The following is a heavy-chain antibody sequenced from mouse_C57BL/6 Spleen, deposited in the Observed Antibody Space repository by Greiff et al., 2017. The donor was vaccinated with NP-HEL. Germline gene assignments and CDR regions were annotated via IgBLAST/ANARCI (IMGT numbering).Heavy chain of an antibody. J-gene: IGHJ1*03. CDR1: GYAFSSSW. CDR3: AREDYYGSSLYFDV. CDR2: IYPGDGDT. D-gene: IGHD1-1*01. Sequence: QVQLQQSGPELVKPGASVKISCKASGYAFSSSWMNWVKQRPGKGLEWIGRIYPGDGDTNYNGKFKGKATLTADKSSSTAYMQLSSLTSEDSAVYFCAREDYYGSSLYFDVWGTGTTVTVSS. V-gene: IGHV1-82*01.